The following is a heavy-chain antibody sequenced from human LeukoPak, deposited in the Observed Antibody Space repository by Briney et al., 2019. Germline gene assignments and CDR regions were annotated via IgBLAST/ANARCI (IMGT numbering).Heavy chain of an antibody. J-gene: IGHJ4*02. V-gene: IGHV4-34*01. CDR2: INHSGST. CDR3: AGPADRDTVLESFDY. CDR1: GGSFSGYY. Sequence: PSETLSLTCAVYGGSFSGYYWSWIRQPPGKGLEWIGEINHSGSTNYNPSLKSRVTISVDTSKNQFSLKLSAVTAADTAVYYCAGPADRDTVLESFDYWGQGTLVTVSS. D-gene: IGHD3-3*01.